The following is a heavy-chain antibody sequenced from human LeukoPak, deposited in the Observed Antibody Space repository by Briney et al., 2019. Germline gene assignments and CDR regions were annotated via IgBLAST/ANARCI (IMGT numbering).Heavy chain of an antibody. Sequence: PGGSLRLSCAASGFTFSGSAMHWVRQTSGKGLEWVGRIRSKANSYATAYAASVRGRFTICRDDSKNTAYLQMHSLKTEDTAVYYCTRGAAGTDYYYYYYMDVWGKGTTVTVSS. J-gene: IGHJ6*03. CDR2: IRSKANSYAT. V-gene: IGHV3-73*01. CDR3: TRGAAGTDYYYYYYMDV. D-gene: IGHD6-19*01. CDR1: GFTFSGSA.